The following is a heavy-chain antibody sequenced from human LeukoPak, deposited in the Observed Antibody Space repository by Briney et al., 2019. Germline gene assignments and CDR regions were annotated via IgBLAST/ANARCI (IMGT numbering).Heavy chain of an antibody. D-gene: IGHD3-3*01. CDR2: IKQDGSEK. V-gene: IGHV3-7*01. CDR1: GFTFSSYW. CDR3: ARISITIFGVVIYYYYYYMDV. J-gene: IGHJ6*03. Sequence: GGSLRLSCAASGFTFSSYWISWVRQAPGKGLEWVANIKQDGSEKYYVDSVKGRFTISRDNAKNSLYLQMNSLRAEDTAVYYCARISITIFGVVIYYYYYYMDVWGKGTTVTVSS.